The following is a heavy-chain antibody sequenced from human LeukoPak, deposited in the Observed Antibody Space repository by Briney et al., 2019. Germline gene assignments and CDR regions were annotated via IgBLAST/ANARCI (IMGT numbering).Heavy chain of an antibody. Sequence: GGSLRLSCAASGFTFSSYGMHWVRQAPGKGLEWVVFIRYDGSNKYYADSVKGRFTISRDNSKNTLYLQMNSLRAEDTAVYYCANDGILPGGYWSQGTLVTVSS. CDR2: IRYDGSNK. D-gene: IGHD2-15*01. CDR1: GFTFSSYG. V-gene: IGHV3-30*02. CDR3: ANDGILPGGY. J-gene: IGHJ4*02.